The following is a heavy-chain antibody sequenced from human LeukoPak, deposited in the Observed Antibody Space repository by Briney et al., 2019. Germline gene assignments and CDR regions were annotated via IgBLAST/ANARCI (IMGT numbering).Heavy chain of an antibody. CDR1: GFTFSSYA. D-gene: IGHD6-13*01. V-gene: IGHV3-30*04. J-gene: IGHJ4*02. CDR3: ARDRVAAAGGLDY. CDR2: ISYDGSNK. Sequence: GGSLRLSCAASGFTFSSYAMHWVRQAPGKGPEWVAVISYDGSNKYYADSVKGRFTISRDNSKNTLYLQMNSLRAEDTAVYYCARDRVAAAGGLDYWGQGTLVTVSS.